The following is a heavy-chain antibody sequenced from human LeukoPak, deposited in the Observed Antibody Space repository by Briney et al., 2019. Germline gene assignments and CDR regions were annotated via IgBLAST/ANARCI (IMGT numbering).Heavy chain of an antibody. CDR1: GFTFSSYA. V-gene: IGHV3-30*14. CDR3: ARVEYSSSSVYFYYYYYMDV. D-gene: IGHD6-6*01. J-gene: IGHJ6*03. Sequence: QPGRSLRLACAASGFTFSSYAMHWVRQAPGKGLEWVAVISYDGSNKYYADSVKGRFTISRDNSKNTLYLQMNSLRAEDTAVYYCARVEYSSSSVYFYYYYYMDVWGKGTTVTVSS. CDR2: ISYDGSNK.